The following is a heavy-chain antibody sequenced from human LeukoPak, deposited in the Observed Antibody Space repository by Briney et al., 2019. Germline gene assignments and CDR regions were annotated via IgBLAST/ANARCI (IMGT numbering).Heavy chain of an antibody. D-gene: IGHD6-13*01. CDR3: ARHLFAAAGLNWFDP. V-gene: IGHV4-39*01. CDR1: GGSISSSSYY. J-gene: IGHJ5*02. Sequence: SETLSLTCTVSGGSISSSSYYWGWIRQPPGKGLEWIGSIYYSGSTYYNPSLKSRVTISVDTSKNQLSLKLSSVTAADTAVYYCARHLFAAAGLNWFDPWGQGTLVTVSS. CDR2: IYYSGST.